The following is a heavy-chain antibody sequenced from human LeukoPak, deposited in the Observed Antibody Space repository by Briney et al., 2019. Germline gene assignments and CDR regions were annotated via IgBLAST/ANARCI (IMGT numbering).Heavy chain of an antibody. V-gene: IGHV3-23*01. CDR3: XXXXXSGTYNNFFHY. J-gene: IGHJ4*02. Sequence: PGGSLRLSCAASGFTFSSYGMSWVRQAPGKGLEWVSAITATSSSTHDADSVQGRFTISRDNSKNALYLQMNSLRPEDTAIYYCXXXXXSGTYNNFFHYWGQGTLVTVFS. CDR2: ITATSSST. D-gene: IGHD3-10*01. CDR1: GFTFSSYG.